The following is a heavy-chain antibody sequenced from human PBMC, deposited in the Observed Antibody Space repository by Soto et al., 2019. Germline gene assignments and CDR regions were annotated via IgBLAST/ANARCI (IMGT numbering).Heavy chain of an antibody. Sequence: SETLSLTCAVYGGSFSGYYWSWIRQPPGKGLEGIGEINHSGSTNYNPSLKSRVTISVDTSKNQFSLKLSSVTAADTAVYYCARALYYYGMDVWGQGTTVTVSS. J-gene: IGHJ6*02. CDR3: ARALYYYGMDV. CDR1: GGSFSGYY. V-gene: IGHV4-34*01. CDR2: INHSGST.